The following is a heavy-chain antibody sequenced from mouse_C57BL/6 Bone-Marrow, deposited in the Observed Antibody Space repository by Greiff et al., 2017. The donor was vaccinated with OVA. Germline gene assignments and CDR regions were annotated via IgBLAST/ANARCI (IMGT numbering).Heavy chain of an antibody. Sequence: EVQLQQSGPELVKPGASVKISCKASGYTFTDYYMNWVKQSHGKSLEWIGDINPNNGGTSYNQKFKGKATLTVDKSSSTAYMELRSLTSEDSAVYYCATDGYLPFDYWGRGTTLTVSS. CDR2: INPNNGGT. CDR1: GYTFTDYY. V-gene: IGHV1-26*01. CDR3: ATDGYLPFDY. D-gene: IGHD2-3*01. J-gene: IGHJ2*01.